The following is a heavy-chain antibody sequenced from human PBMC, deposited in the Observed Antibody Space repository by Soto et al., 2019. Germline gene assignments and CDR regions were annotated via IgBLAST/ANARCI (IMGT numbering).Heavy chain of an antibody. V-gene: IGHV4-4*02. J-gene: IGHJ4*02. CDR1: GGSISSSNW. CDR3: ARGSNYYDSSGYYSNDFDY. D-gene: IGHD3-22*01. Sequence: SETLSLTCAVSGGSISSSNWWSWVRQPPGKGLEWIGEIYHSGSTSYNPSLKSRVTISVDKSKNQFSLKLSSVTAADTAVYYCARGSNYYDSSGYYSNDFDYWGQGTLVTVS. CDR2: IYHSGST.